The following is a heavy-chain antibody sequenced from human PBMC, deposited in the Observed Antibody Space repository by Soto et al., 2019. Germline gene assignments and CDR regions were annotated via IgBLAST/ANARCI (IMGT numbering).Heavy chain of an antibody. D-gene: IGHD3-3*01. J-gene: IGHJ6*02. CDR1: GGSISSGGYY. V-gene: IGHV4-31*03. CDR3: ARQGGKTKRITSFGVAPPGYYGMDV. Sequence: SETLSLTCTVSGGSISSGGYYWSWIRQHPGKGLEWIGYIYYSGSTYYNPSLKSRVTISVDTSKNQFSLKLSSVTAADTAVYYCARQGGKTKRITSFGVAPPGYYGMDVWGQGTKVTVSS. CDR2: IYYSGST.